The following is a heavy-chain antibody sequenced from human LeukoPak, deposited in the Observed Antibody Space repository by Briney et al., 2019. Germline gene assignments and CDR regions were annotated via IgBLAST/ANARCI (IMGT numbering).Heavy chain of an antibody. V-gene: IGHV3-23*01. CDR3: AKDLPGPIVVVAASNY. D-gene: IGHD2-15*01. J-gene: IGHJ4*02. Sequence: QPGGSLRLSCAASGFTFSSNAMSWVRQAPGKGLEWVSAISGSGGRTYYADSVKGRFTISRDNSKNTLYLQMNSLRAEDTAVFYCAKDLPGPIVVVAASNYWGQGTLVTVSS. CDR1: GFTFSSNA. CDR2: ISGSGGRT.